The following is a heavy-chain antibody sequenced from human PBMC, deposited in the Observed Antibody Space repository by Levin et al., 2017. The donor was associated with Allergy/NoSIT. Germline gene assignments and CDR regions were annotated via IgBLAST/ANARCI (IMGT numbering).Heavy chain of an antibody. J-gene: IGHJ4*02. Sequence: GGSLRLSCAASGFTFNTYGIHWVRQAPGKGLEWVAVIWYDGSKKYYADSVKGRFTISRDSSKNTVYLQMNSLSAEDTAVYYCARDKYSSYFDYWGQGTLVTVSS. CDR3: ARDKYSSYFDY. CDR1: GFTFNTYG. CDR2: IWYDGSKK. D-gene: IGHD4-11*01. V-gene: IGHV3-33*01.